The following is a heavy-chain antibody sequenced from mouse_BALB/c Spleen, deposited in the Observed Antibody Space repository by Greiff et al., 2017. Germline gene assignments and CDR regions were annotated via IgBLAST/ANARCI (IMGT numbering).Heavy chain of an antibody. D-gene: IGHD2-3*01. CDR1: GYTFTSYY. V-gene: IGHV1S81*02. Sequence: QVQLQQSGAELVKPGASVKLSCKASGYTFTSYYMYWVKQRPGQGLEWIGEINPSNGGTNFNEKFKSKATLTVDKSSSTAYMQLSSLTSEDSAVYYCTRSGGYYSLYAMDYWGQGTSVTVSS. J-gene: IGHJ4*01. CDR3: TRSGGYYSLYAMDY. CDR2: INPSNGGT.